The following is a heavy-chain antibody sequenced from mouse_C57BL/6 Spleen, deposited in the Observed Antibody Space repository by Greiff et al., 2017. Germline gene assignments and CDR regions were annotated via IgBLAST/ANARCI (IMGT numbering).Heavy chain of an antibody. V-gene: IGHV5-15*01. D-gene: IGHD1-1*01. Sequence: EVQLVESGGGLVPPGGSLKLSCAASGFTFSDYGMAWVRQAPRKGPEWVAFISHLAYSSYYADTVTGRFTISRENAKNTLYLEMSSLRSEDTAMYYWARVLLSGYFDYWGQGTTFTVSS. CDR3: ARVLLSGYFDY. J-gene: IGHJ2*01. CDR1: GFTFSDYG. CDR2: ISHLAYSS.